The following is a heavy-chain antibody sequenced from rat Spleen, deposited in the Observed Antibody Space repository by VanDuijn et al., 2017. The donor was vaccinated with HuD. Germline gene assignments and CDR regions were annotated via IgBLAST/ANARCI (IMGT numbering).Heavy chain of an antibody. CDR3: TRASYGYNYRYWYFDF. D-gene: IGHD1-9*01. CDR1: GFTFNNYW. V-gene: IGHV5-31*01. J-gene: IGHJ1*01. CDR2: ITNTGGST. Sequence: EVQLVESGGGLVQPGRSLKLSCVASGFTFNNYWMTWIRQAPGKGLEWVASITNTGGSTYYPDSVKGRFTISRDNAKSTLYLQMNSLRSEDTATYYCTRASYGYNYRYWYFDFWGPGTMVTVSS.